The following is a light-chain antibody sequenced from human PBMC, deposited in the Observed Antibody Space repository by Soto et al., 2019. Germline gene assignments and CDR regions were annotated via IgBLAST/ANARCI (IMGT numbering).Light chain of an antibody. V-gene: IGLV2-14*01. CDR2: EVT. Sequence: ALTQPPSASGSAGQSIAISCTGSSSDVGIYNYVSWYQQHPGKVPKLIIYEVTSRPSGVSIRFSGSKSGNTASLTISGLQPEDEADYYCSSYTTSSTRVFGTGTKVTVL. CDR1: SSDVGIYNY. CDR3: SSYTTSSTRV. J-gene: IGLJ1*01.